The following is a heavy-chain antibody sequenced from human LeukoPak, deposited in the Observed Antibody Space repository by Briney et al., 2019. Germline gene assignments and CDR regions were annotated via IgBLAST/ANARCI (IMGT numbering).Heavy chain of an antibody. Sequence: GGSLRLSCAASGFTFSSYAMHWVRQAPGKGLEWVAVISYDGSNKYYADSVKGRFTISRDNSKNTLYLQMNSLRAEDTAVYYCARGGPYYYDSTIFFDYWGQGTLVIVSS. J-gene: IGHJ4*02. D-gene: IGHD3-22*01. V-gene: IGHV3-30*04. CDR1: GFTFSSYA. CDR3: ARGGPYYYDSTIFFDY. CDR2: ISYDGSNK.